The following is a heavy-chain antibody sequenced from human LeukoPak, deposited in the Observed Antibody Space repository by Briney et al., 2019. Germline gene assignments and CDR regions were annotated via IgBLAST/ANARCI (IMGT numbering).Heavy chain of an antibody. V-gene: IGHV3-23*01. CDR3: AKKLPGASYYFDF. J-gene: IGHJ4*02. D-gene: IGHD7-27*01. Sequence: PGGSLRLSCAASGFAFSSYDMTWVRQTPGKGLEYVSSIGSGGYTFYAGSVKGRFSISRDISQNTVYLRMNSLRAEDTAMYFCAKKLPGASYYFDFWGQGTLVTVSS. CDR1: GFAFSSYD. CDR2: IGSGGYT.